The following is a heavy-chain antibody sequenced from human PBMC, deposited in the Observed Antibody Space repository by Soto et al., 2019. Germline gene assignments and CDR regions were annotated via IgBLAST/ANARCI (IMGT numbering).Heavy chain of an antibody. V-gene: IGHV1-2*04. CDR3: ARKDSDYDFWGGYQAGRYGMDV. Sequence: ASVKVSCKASGYTFTGYYMHWVRQAPGQGLEWMGWINPNSGGTNYAQKFQGWVTMTRDTSISTAYMELSRLRSDDTAVYYCARKDSDYDFWGGYQAGRYGMDVWGQGPTVTVYS. D-gene: IGHD3-3*01. CDR1: GYTFTGYY. CDR2: INPNSGGT. J-gene: IGHJ6*02.